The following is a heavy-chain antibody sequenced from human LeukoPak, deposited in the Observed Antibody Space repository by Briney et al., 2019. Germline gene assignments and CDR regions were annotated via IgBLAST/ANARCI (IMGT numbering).Heavy chain of an antibody. V-gene: IGHV3-23*01. CDR1: GFTFSNYA. CDR3: ATGGLVGAIAYYGMDV. CDR2: ISGSGGST. Sequence: PGGSLRLSCAASGFTFSNYAMTWVRQAPGKGLEWVSTISGSGGSTYYADSVKGRFTISRDNSKNTLYLQMNSLRAEDTAVYYCATGGLVGAIAYYGMDVWGQGTTVTVSS. J-gene: IGHJ6*02. D-gene: IGHD1-26*01.